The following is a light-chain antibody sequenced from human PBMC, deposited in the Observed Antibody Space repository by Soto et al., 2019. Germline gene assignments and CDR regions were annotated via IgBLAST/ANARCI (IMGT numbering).Light chain of an antibody. CDR1: RDISTW. CDR2: GAS. J-gene: IGKJ5*01. V-gene: IGKV1D-12*01. CDR3: QQANSFPIT. Sequence: DIQMTQSPSSVSASVGDRVTITCRASRDISTWLAWYQQKPGKAPKLLIYGASNLQSGVPSRFSGRGSGTDFTLTISSLQPEDFGTYYCQQANSFPITFGQGTRLEIK.